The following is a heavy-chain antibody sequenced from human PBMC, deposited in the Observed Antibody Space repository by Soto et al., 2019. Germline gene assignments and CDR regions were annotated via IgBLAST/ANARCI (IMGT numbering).Heavy chain of an antibody. Sequence: GASVKVSCKASGYTFTSYGISWVRQAPGQGLEWMGGIIPIFGTANYAQKFQGRVTITADESTSTAYMELSSLRSEDTAVYYCARGPRNWGVDYWGQGTLVTVS. CDR3: ARGPRNWGVDY. CDR2: IIPIFGTA. D-gene: IGHD7-27*01. V-gene: IGHV1-69*13. CDR1: GYTFTSYG. J-gene: IGHJ4*02.